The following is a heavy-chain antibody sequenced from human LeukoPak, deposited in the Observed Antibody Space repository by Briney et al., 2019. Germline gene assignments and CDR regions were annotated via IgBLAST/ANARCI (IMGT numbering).Heavy chain of an antibody. CDR1: GGTFSSYA. CDR3: ARDGPPGYCSSTSCCSNWFDP. Sequence: SVKVSCKASGGTFSSYAISWVRQAPGQGLEWMGRIIPILGIANYAQKFQGRVTITADKSTSTAYMELSSLRSEDTAVYYCARDGPPGYCSSTSCCSNWFDPWGQGTLVTVSS. J-gene: IGHJ5*02. V-gene: IGHV1-69*04. CDR2: IIPILGIA. D-gene: IGHD2-2*01.